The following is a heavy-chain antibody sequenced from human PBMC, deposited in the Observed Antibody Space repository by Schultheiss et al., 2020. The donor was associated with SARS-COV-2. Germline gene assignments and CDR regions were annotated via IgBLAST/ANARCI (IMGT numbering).Heavy chain of an antibody. CDR2: IRSKAYGGTT. CDR3: ARDPSWGDVVVPAAMQGMDV. D-gene: IGHD2-2*01. V-gene: IGHV3-49*04. Sequence: GGSLRLSCTASGFTFGDYAMSWVRQAPGKGLEWVGFIRSKAYGGTTEYAASVKGRFTISRDDSKSIAYLQMNSLKTEDTAVYYCARDPSWGDVVVPAAMQGMDVWGQGTTVTVSS. J-gene: IGHJ6*02. CDR1: GFTFGDYA.